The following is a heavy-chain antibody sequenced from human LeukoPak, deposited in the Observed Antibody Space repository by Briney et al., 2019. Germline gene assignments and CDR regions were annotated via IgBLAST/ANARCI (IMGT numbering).Heavy chain of an antibody. D-gene: IGHD2-15*01. V-gene: IGHV1-2*02. J-gene: IGHJ4*02. Sequence: GASVTVSCKASGYTFTGYYMHWVRQAPGQGLEWMGWINPNSGGTNYAQKFQGRVTMTRDTSISTAYMELSRLRSDDTAVYYCARTLSVGPWSSIDYWGQGTLVTVSS. CDR1: GYTFTGYY. CDR3: ARTLSVGPWSSIDY. CDR2: INPNSGGT.